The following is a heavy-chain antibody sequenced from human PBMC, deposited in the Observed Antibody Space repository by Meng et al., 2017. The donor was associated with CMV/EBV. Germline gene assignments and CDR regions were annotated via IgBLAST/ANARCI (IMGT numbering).Heavy chain of an antibody. CDR3: ARDLQLST. CDR2: ITSSSGTI. D-gene: IGHD5-18*01. J-gene: IGHJ5*02. CDR1: EFTFSSYS. V-gene: IGHV3-48*04. Sequence: GESLKISCAASEFTFSSYSMNWVRQAPGKGLEWVSSITSSSGTIYYADSVKGRFTIFRDNAKNSLHLQMNSLRADDTAVYYCARDLQLSTWGQGTLVTVSS.